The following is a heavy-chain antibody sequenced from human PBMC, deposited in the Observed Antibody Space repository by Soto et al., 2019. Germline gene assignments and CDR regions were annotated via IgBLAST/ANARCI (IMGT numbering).Heavy chain of an antibody. D-gene: IGHD7-27*01. Sequence: QVQLVQSGAEAKKPGASVKVSCKASGYTFTSFDINWVRQATGQGLEWLGWMTPNTGNTRYAQKFQGRITMTRDTSTSTAYMELNSLTYEDSAVYYCARNKWGTGAFDFGCHGTRVTVSS. CDR2: MTPNTGNT. J-gene: IGHJ4*01. CDR3: ARNKWGTGAFDF. V-gene: IGHV1-8*01. CDR1: GYTFTSFD.